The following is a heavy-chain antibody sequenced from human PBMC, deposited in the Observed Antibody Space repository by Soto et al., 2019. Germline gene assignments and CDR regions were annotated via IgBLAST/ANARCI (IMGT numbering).Heavy chain of an antibody. CDR1: GGSFSGYY. V-gene: IGHV4-34*01. Sequence: QVQLQQWGAGLLKPSETLSLTCAVYGGSFSGYYWSCIRQPPGKGLEWIGEINHSGSTNYNPSLKSRVTISVDPSKNQFSLKLSSVTAADTAVYYCATTVTTAPFDYWGQGTLVTVSS. J-gene: IGHJ4*02. D-gene: IGHD4-17*01. CDR2: INHSGST. CDR3: ATTVTTAPFDY.